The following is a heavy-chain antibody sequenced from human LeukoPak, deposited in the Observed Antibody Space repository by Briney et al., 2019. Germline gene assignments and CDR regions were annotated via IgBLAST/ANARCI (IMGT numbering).Heavy chain of an antibody. CDR3: TRGRRTPPRYCSSTSCYTPMDY. Sequence: GGSLRLSCTASGFTFGDYAMSWVRQAPGKGLEWVGFIRSKAYGGTTEYAASVKGRFTISRDDSKSIAYLQMNSLKTEDTAVYYCTRGRRTPPRYCSSTSCYTPMDYWGQGTLVTVSS. V-gene: IGHV3-49*04. CDR2: IRSKAYGGTT. J-gene: IGHJ4*02. D-gene: IGHD2-2*02. CDR1: GFTFGDYA.